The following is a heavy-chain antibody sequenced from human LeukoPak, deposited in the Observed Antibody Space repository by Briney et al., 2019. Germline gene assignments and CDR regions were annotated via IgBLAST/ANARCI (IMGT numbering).Heavy chain of an antibody. CDR3: ARDVYGDADYFDY. CDR1: GGSISSYY. J-gene: IGHJ4*02. CDR2: IYYSGST. Sequence: SETLSLTCTVSGGSISSYYWSWIRQPPGKGLEWIGYIYYSGSTNYNPSLKSRVTISVDTSKNQFSLKLSSVTAADTAVYYCARDVYGDADYFDYWSQGTLVTVSS. V-gene: IGHV4-59*01. D-gene: IGHD5/OR15-5a*01.